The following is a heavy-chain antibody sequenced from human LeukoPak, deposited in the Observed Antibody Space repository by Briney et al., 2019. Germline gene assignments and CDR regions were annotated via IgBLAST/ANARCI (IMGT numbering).Heavy chain of an antibody. CDR2: IYNSGST. CDR1: GGSLSGFY. J-gene: IGHJ4*02. Sequence: PSETLSLTCTVSGGSLSGFYWSWIRQPPGKGLGWIGYIYNSGSTDYNPSLKSRVTISEDTSNNQFSLKLNFVTAADTAVYYCARASPNWNPPDYWGQGTLVTVSS. CDR3: ARASPNWNPPDY. D-gene: IGHD1-1*01. V-gene: IGHV4-59*08.